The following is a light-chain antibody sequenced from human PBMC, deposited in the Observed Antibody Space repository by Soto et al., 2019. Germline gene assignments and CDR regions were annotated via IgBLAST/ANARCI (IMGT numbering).Light chain of an antibody. Sequence: QSVLTQPPSASGTPGQGVTISCSGSNSNIGRNTVNWYQQLPGTAPKLLIYRNNQRPSGVPDRFSGSKSGTSASLAISGLQSDDESDYYCASWDDGLTGYVFGTGTKVTVL. CDR2: RNN. CDR1: NSNIGRNT. J-gene: IGLJ1*01. V-gene: IGLV1-44*01. CDR3: ASWDDGLTGYV.